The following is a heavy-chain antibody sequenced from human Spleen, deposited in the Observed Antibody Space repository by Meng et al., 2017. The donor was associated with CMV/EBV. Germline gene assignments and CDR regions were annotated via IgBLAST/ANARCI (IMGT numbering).Heavy chain of an antibody. CDR3: ARRGYSGYDYPRITADRYYGMDV. J-gene: IGHJ6*02. D-gene: IGHD5-12*01. CDR1: GYTFSNYW. Sequence: GESLKISCKGSGYTFSNYWIAWVRQMPGKGLEWMGIIYPGDSDTRYSPSFQGQVTISADKSISTAYLQWSSLKASDTAMYYCARRGYSGYDYPRITADRYYGMDVWGQGTTVTVSS. V-gene: IGHV5-51*01. CDR2: IYPGDSDT.